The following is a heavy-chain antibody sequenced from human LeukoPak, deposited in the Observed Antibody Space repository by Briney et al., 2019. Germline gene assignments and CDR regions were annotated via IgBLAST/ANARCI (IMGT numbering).Heavy chain of an antibody. V-gene: IGHV4-59*01. CDR3: ARVNSSDAFDI. CDR2: IYYSGST. CDR1: GGSISSYY. D-gene: IGHD4-23*01. J-gene: IGHJ3*02. Sequence: SETLSLTCTVSGGSISSYYWSWIRQPPGKGLEWIGYIYYSGSTNYNPSLKSRVTISVDTSKNQFSLKLSSVTAADTAVYYCARVNSSDAFDIWGQGTMVTVSS.